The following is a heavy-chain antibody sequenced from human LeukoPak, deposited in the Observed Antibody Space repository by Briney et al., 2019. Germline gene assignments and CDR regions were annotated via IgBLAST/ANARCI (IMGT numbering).Heavy chain of an antibody. CDR1: GFTFSSYG. J-gene: IGHJ6*02. D-gene: IGHD2-2*02. Sequence: GGSLRLSCAASGFTFSSYGMHWVRQAPGKGLEWVAVISYDGSNEYYADSVKGRFTISRDNSKNTLYLQMNSLRAEDTAVYYCAKVRGDIVVVPAAISDGMDVWGQGTTVTVSS. CDR2: ISYDGSNE. CDR3: AKVRGDIVVVPAAISDGMDV. V-gene: IGHV3-30*18.